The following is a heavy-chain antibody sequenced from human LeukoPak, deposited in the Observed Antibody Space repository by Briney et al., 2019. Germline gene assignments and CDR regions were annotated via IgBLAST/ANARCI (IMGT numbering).Heavy chain of an antibody. CDR3: AATVSMYYFDY. CDR1: GYSFTSYW. Sequence: GESLKIPCKGSGYSFTSYWIGWVHPMPGKGLEWLGIIYPGDSDTRYSPSFQGPVTISADKSISTAYLQWSSLKASDTAMYCCAATVSMYYFDYWGQGTLVTVSS. CDR2: IYPGDSDT. V-gene: IGHV5-51*07. D-gene: IGHD4-17*01. J-gene: IGHJ4*02.